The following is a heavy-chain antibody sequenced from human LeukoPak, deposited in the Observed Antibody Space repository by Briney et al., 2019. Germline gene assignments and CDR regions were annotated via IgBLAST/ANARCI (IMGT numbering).Heavy chain of an antibody. Sequence: GGSLRLSCVASGFTFENYAMKWVRQAPGKGLEWVSAISGTSGNTFYADSVKGRFTVYRDNSKKTVWLQMNSLRAEDTAVYYCAKKGGSSGRYDYLDYWGQGTLVTVSS. CDR3: AKKGGSSGRYDYLDY. CDR1: GFTFENYA. V-gene: IGHV3-23*01. CDR2: ISGTSGNT. D-gene: IGHD6-19*01. J-gene: IGHJ4*02.